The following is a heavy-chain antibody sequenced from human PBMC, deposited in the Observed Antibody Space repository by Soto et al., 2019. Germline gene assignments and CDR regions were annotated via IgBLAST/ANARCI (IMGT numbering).Heavy chain of an antibody. V-gene: IGHV2-5*02. CDR2: IYWDDDK. CDR1: GFSLSTSGVG. CDR3: AHEYCYESSGYYGYGMDV. D-gene: IGHD3-22*01. J-gene: IGHJ6*02. Sequence: SGPTLVNPTQTLTLTCTFSGFSLSTSGVGVGWIRQPPGKALEWLALIYWDDDKRYSPSLKSRLTITKDTSKNQVVLTMTNMDPVDTATYYCAHEYCYESSGYYGYGMDVWGQGTTVTVSS.